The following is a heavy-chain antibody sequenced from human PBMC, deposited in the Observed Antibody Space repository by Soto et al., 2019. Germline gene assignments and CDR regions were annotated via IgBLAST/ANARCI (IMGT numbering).Heavy chain of an antibody. J-gene: IGHJ4*02. CDR1: GFTFSSYA. V-gene: IGHV3-30-3*01. D-gene: IGHD6-19*01. CDR2: ISYDGSNK. Sequence: QVQLVESGGGVVQPGRSLKVSCAAYGFTFSSYAIHWVRQAPGKGLEWVAVISYDGSNKYYADSVKGRFTISRDNSQNTLYLQMNGLRAEDTAVYYCARAALSGLYPKYWGQGTLVTVSS. CDR3: ARAALSGLYPKY.